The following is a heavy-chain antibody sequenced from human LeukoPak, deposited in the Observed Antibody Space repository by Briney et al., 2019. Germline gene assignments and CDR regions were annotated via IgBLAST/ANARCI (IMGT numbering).Heavy chain of an antibody. CDR2: INPNSGGT. CDR1: GYTFTGYY. J-gene: IGHJ4*02. V-gene: IGHV1-2*02. Sequence: ASVKASCKASGYTFTGYYMHWVRQAPGQGLEWMGWINPNSGGTNYAQKFQGRVTMTRDTSIGTAYMELSRLRSDDTAVYYCARGAPVGVPYGYWGQGTLVTVSS. CDR3: ARGAPVGVPYGY. D-gene: IGHD2-8*01.